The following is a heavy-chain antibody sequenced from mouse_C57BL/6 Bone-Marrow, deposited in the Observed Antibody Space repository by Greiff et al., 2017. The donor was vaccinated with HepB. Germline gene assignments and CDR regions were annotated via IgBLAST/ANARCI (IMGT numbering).Heavy chain of an antibody. V-gene: IGHV1-80*01. CDR1: GYAFSSYW. CDR2: IYPGDGDT. D-gene: IGHD4-1*02. J-gene: IGHJ3*01. Sequence: VQLQESGAELVKPGASVKISCKASGYAFSSYWMNWVKQRPGKGLEWIGQIYPGDGDTNYNGKFKGKATLTADKSSSTAYMQLSSLTSEDSAVYFCARHQLGRPFAYWGQGTLVTVSA. CDR3: ARHQLGRPFAY.